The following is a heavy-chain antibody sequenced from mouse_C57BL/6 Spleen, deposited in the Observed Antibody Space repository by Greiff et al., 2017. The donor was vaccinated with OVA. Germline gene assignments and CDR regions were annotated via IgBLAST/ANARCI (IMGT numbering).Heavy chain of an antibody. V-gene: IGHV5-16*01. CDR3: ARDGGYYSFYAMDY. J-gene: IGHJ4*01. CDR2: INYDGSST. CDR1: GFTFSDYY. D-gene: IGHD2-3*01. Sequence: EVMLVESEGGLVQPGSSMKLSCTASGFTFSDYYMAWVRQVPEKGLEWVANINYDGSSTYYLDSLKSRFIISRDNAKNILYLQMSSLKSEDTATYYCARDGGYYSFYAMDYWGQGTSVTVSS.